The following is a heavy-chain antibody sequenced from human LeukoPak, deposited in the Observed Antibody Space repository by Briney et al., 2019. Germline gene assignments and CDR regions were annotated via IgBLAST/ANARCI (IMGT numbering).Heavy chain of an antibody. Sequence: GGSLRLSCTASGFTLRNYWMHWVSQVPGKRLVWVSRISGDGSGTNYADSVQGRFTISRDNAKNILYLQINNLGSEDTAVYYCARYSSSSGGASYYLDYWGHGTLITVSS. CDR1: GFTLRNYW. CDR2: ISGDGSGT. D-gene: IGHD6-6*01. CDR3: ARYSSSSGGASYYLDY. V-gene: IGHV3-74*01. J-gene: IGHJ4*03.